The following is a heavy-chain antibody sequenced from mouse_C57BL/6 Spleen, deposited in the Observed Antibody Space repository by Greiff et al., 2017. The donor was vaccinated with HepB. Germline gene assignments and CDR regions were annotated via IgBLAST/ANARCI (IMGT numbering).Heavy chain of an antibody. J-gene: IGHJ1*03. CDR2: IYPGSGNT. D-gene: IGHD1-1*01. V-gene: IGHV1-76*01. CDR3: ARNYYGSSYVRYWYFDV. Sequence: QVQLQQSGAELVRPGASVKLSCKASGYTFTDYYINWVKQRPGQGLEWIARIYPGSGNTYYNEKFKGKATLTAEKSSSTAYMQLSSLTSEDSAVYFCARNYYGSSYVRYWYFDVWGTGTTVTVSS. CDR1: GYTFTDYY.